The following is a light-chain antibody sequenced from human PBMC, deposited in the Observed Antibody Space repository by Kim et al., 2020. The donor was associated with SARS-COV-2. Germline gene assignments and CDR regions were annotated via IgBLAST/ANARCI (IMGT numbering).Light chain of an antibody. CDR1: NIGSKS. V-gene: IGLV3-21*04. Sequence: SYELTQPPSVSVAPGKTARITCGGNNIGSKSVHWYQQKPGQAPVLVIYYDSDRPSGIPERFSGSNSGNTATLTISRVEAWDEADYYCQVRDSSSDHRVF. CDR3: QVRDSSSDHRV. J-gene: IGLJ6*01. CDR2: YDS.